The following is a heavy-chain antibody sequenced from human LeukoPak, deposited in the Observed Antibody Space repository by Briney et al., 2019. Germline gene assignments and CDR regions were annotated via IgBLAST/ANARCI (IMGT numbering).Heavy chain of an antibody. D-gene: IGHD2-2*01. J-gene: IGHJ5*02. CDR2: ISTYNDNT. V-gene: IGHV1-18*01. CDR3: ARDWQRFVVVPAETPFDP. Sequence: ASVKVSCKTSDYTFTSYGVSWVRQAPGQGLEWMGWISTYNDNTNYAQKVQGRVTMTTDTSTSTAYMELRSLRSDDTAVYYCARDWQRFVVVPAETPFDPWGQGTLVTVSS. CDR1: DYTFTSYG.